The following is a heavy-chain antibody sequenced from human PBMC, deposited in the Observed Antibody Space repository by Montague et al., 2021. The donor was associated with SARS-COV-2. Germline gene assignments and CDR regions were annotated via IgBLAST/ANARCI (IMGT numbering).Heavy chain of an antibody. Sequence: PALVKPTQTLTLTCTFSGFSLTTSGVGVGWIRQPPGKALEWLALIYWDDDKRYSPSLKTRLTISKDTSKNQVVLTMTNMDPVDTATYYCARDYIAAAGIYYYYYGMDVWGQGTTVTVSS. D-gene: IGHD6-13*01. J-gene: IGHJ6*02. CDR1: GFSLTTSGVG. CDR3: ARDYIAAAGIYYYYYGMDV. CDR2: IYWDDDK. V-gene: IGHV2-5*02.